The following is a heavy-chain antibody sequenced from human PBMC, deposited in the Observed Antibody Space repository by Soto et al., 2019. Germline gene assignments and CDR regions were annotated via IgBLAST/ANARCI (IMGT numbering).Heavy chain of an antibody. CDR1: GYGFSIHW. CDR3: ASYSHCDGGNCPMGGFDM. Sequence: GESLKISCKGSGYGFSIHWVGLLRQMPGKGLEWVGIIYPGNSNTMYSPSFQAQVTIAANTALSTPYLQWDTMKPSDTAIYFCASYSHCDGGNCPMGGFDMWGQGAMVTVSS. V-gene: IGHV5-51*01. CDR2: IYPGNSNT. D-gene: IGHD2-15*01. J-gene: IGHJ3*02.